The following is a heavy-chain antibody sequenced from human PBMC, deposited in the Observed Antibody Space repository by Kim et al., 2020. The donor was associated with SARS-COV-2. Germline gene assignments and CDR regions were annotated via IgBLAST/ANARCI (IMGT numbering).Heavy chain of an antibody. V-gene: IGHV1-18*01. CDR2: ISAYNGNT. CDR3: ARGGSGGYSYGSLPRPGKNGAFDI. J-gene: IGHJ3*02. CDR1: GYTFTSYG. D-gene: IGHD5-18*01. Sequence: ASVKVSCKASGYTFTSYGISWVRQAPGQGLEWMGWISAYNGNTNYAQKLQGRVTMTTDTSTSTAYMELRSLRSDDTAVYYCARGGSGGYSYGSLPRPGKNGAFDIWGQGTMVTVSS.